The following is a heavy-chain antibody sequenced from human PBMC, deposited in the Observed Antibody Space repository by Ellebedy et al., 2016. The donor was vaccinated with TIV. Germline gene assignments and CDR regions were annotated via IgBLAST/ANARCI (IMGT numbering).Heavy chain of an antibody. Sequence: GGSLRLXXVASGFTFSDAWMTWVRQAPGKGLEWVGRITTEAEGGTAQYAAPLNGRFTISRDDSKNTLHLQMNSLKIEDTAVYYCARDRAPEGYGMDVWGQGTTVTVYS. V-gene: IGHV3-15*01. J-gene: IGHJ6*01. CDR3: ARDRAPEGYGMDV. CDR1: GFTFSDAW. CDR2: ITTEAEGGTA. D-gene: IGHD3-10*01.